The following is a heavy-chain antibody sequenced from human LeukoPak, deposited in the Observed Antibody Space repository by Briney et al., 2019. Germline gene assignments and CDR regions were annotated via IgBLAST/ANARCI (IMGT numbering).Heavy chain of an antibody. Sequence: PGGSLRLSCAASGFTFSSYEMNWVRQAPGKGLEWVSYISSSGTTIYYADSVKGRFTISRDNAKNSLYLQMNSLRAEDTAVYYCARQGVDYYDTSGYWVFDYWGQGALVTVSS. D-gene: IGHD3-22*01. CDR3: ARQGVDYYDTSGYWVFDY. CDR1: GFTFSSYE. V-gene: IGHV3-48*03. J-gene: IGHJ4*02. CDR2: ISSSGTTI.